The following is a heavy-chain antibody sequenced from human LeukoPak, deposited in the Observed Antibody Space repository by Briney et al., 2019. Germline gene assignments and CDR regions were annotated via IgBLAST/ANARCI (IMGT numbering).Heavy chain of an antibody. V-gene: IGHV4-38-2*01. J-gene: IGHJ5*02. CDR3: ARLQSWFDP. Sequence: SETLSLTCAVSGYPISSGYYWGWIRQPPGKGLEWIGSIYHSGSTYYNPSLKSRVTISVDTSKNQFSLKLSSVTAADTAVYYCARLQSWFDPWGQGTLVTVSS. CDR2: IYHSGST. CDR1: GYPISSGYY. D-gene: IGHD5-24*01.